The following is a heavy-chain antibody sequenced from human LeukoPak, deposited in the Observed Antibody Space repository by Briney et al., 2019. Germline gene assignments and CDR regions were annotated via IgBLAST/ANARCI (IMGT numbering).Heavy chain of an antibody. CDR1: GYTLVGYY. D-gene: IGHD5-12*01. Sequence: GASVKVSCKASGYTLVGYYLHWVRQAPGQGLEWMAWIDPYTGNTHYAQKFQGRITVTRDTSVSTTYMELSWLTSDDTARYYCAREYSASEHWGQGTLVTVSS. CDR2: IDPYTGNT. CDR3: AREYSASEH. V-gene: IGHV1-2*02. J-gene: IGHJ4*02.